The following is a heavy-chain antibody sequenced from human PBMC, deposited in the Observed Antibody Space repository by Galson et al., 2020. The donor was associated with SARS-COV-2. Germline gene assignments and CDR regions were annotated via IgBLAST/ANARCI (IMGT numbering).Heavy chain of an antibody. D-gene: IGHD3-3*01. J-gene: IGHJ3*02. Sequence: SETLSLTCTVSGYSISSGYYWGWIRQPPGKGLEWIGSIYHSGSTYYNPSLKSRVTISVDTSKNQFSLKLSSVTAADTAVYYCARTRLRWLLWAMDDFDIWGQGTMVTVSS. V-gene: IGHV4-38-2*02. CDR1: GYSISSGYY. CDR2: IYHSGST. CDR3: ARTRLRWLLWAMDDFDI.